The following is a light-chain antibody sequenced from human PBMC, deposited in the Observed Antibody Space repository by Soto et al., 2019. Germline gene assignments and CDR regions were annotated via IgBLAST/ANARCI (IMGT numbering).Light chain of an antibody. CDR3: QQRSNWPLT. J-gene: IGKJ4*01. CDR1: QSVTSY. CDR2: DAS. V-gene: IGKV3-11*01. Sequence: EIVLTQSPATLSLSPGERATLSCRASQSVTSYLAWYQQKPGQAPRLLIYDASNRASGIPARFSGGGSGTDFTLTISSLEPEDFAVYYCQQRSNWPLTFGGGTTVEIK.